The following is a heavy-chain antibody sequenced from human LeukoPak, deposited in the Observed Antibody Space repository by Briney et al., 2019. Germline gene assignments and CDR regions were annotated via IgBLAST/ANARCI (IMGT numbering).Heavy chain of an antibody. CDR1: GYTFTNYY. CDR2: INPSGGTT. CDR3: ARGEQQPVRSPLGDP. D-gene: IGHD6-13*01. J-gene: IGHJ5*02. Sequence: ASVKVSCKASGYTFTNYYIHWVRQAPGQGLEWMGIINPSGGTTSYAQKFQGRVTATRDTSTSTVYMEVTSLRSEDTAMYYCARGEQQPVRSPLGDPWGQGTLVTVSS. V-gene: IGHV1-46*01.